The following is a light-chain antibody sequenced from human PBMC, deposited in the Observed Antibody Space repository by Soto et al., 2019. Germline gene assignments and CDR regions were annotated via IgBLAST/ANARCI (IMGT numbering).Light chain of an antibody. CDR2: EVS. CDR3: SSYAGSNNSNV. Sequence: QSALTQPPSASGSPGQSVTISCTGTSSDVGGYNYVSWYQQHPGKAPKHMIYEVSKRPSGVPDRFSGSKSGNTASLTVSGLQAEDEADYYCSSYAGSNNSNVFGTGTKLTVL. V-gene: IGLV2-8*01. CDR1: SSDVGGYNY. J-gene: IGLJ1*01.